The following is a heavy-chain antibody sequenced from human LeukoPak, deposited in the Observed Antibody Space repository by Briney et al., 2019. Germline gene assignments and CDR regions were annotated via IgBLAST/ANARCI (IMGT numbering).Heavy chain of an antibody. CDR1: GGSFSGYY. CDR2: INHSGST. V-gene: IGHV4-34*01. J-gene: IGHJ4*02. D-gene: IGHD3-10*01. Sequence: SETLSLTCAVHGGSFSGYYWSWIRQPPGKGLEWIGEINHSGSTNYNPSLKSRVTISVDTSKNQFSLKLSSVTAADTAVYYCARGYGSWGQGTLVTVSS. CDR3: ARGYGS.